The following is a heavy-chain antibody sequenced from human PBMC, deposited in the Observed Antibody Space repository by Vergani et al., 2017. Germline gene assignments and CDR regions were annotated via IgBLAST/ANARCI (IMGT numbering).Heavy chain of an antibody. CDR3: ARHRGSGGFFPSSYFYGMDV. V-gene: IGHV4-38-2*01. CDR1: DSSIMTNPY. Sequence: QVQLQESGPGLVKPSETLTLTCDVSDSSIMTNPYWGWFRQSPGKGLEWIGCIHHSGDTHYNSSLKSRVSISIVSSSKFSLSLPSVTAADTAIYYCARHRGSGGFFPSSYFYGMDVWGHGTKVTVSS. D-gene: IGHD3-10*01. CDR2: IHHSGDT. J-gene: IGHJ6*02.